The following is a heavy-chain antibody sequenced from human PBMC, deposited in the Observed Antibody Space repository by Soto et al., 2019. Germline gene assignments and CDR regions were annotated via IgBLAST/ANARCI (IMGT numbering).Heavy chain of an antibody. J-gene: IGHJ5*02. Sequence: ASVKVSCKASGYTFTSYAMHWVRQAPGQRLEWMGWINAGNGNTKYSQKFQGRVTITRDTSASTAYMELSSLRSEDTAVYYCARKGLSSSANNWFDPWGQGTLVTVSS. D-gene: IGHD6-6*01. V-gene: IGHV1-3*01. CDR2: INAGNGNT. CDR3: ARKGLSSSANNWFDP. CDR1: GYTFTSYA.